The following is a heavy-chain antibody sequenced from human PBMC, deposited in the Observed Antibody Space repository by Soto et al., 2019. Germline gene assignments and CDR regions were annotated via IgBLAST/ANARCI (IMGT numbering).Heavy chain of an antibody. Sequence: SETLSLTCAVYGGSFSGYYWSWIRQSPGKGLEWIGEINHSGNTNYSPSLKSRVTISVDTPKNQFSLNLSSVTAADTAVYYCARGGEYSTSFDYWGQGTLVTVSS. CDR2: INHSGNT. J-gene: IGHJ4*02. D-gene: IGHD6-6*01. CDR3: ARGGEYSTSFDY. CDR1: GGSFSGYY. V-gene: IGHV4-34*01.